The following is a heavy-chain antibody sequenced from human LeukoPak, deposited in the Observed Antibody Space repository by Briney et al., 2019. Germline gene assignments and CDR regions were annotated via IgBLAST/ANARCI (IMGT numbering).Heavy chain of an antibody. CDR3: ARIASGYFADYFDY. CDR1: DGSISGRY. D-gene: IGHD5-12*01. Sequence: SETLSLTCTVSDGSISGRYWSWIRQPAGKGLEWNGRIYTNENTNYNPSLKSRLTMSIDTSNNQFSLRLSSVTAADTAVYYCARIASGYFADYFDYWGQGTLVTVSS. V-gene: IGHV4-4*07. CDR2: IYTNENT. J-gene: IGHJ4*02.